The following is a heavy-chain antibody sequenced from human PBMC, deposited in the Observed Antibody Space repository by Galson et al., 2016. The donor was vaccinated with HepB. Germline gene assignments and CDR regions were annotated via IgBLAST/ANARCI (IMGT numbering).Heavy chain of an antibody. D-gene: IGHD6-19*01. V-gene: IGHV1-2*02. Sequence: SVKVSCKASGYTFTGYYIHWVRQAPGQGLEWMGWINPNSGGTNSAQKFQGRVTMTRDTSINTAYMELSGLTSDDTAMYFCVRVFGFSSGWYYYFAMDVWGQGTTVTVSS. CDR2: INPNSGGT. CDR1: GYTFTGYY. CDR3: VRVFGFSSGWYYYFAMDV. J-gene: IGHJ6*02.